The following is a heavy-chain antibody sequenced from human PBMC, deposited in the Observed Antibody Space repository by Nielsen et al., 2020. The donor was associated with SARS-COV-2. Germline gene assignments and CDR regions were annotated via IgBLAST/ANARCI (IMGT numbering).Heavy chain of an antibody. CDR1: GFTFSSYS. CDR2: ISGSSNTI. J-gene: IGHJ4*02. V-gene: IGHV3-48*01. CDR3: AREWNWDDAFDL. Sequence: GESLKISCAASGFTFSSYSMNWVRQAPGKGLEWISYISGSSNTIYYADSVKGRFTISRDNAKNSLYLQMSSLRGDDTSVYYCAREWNWDDAFDLWGQGTMVTVSS. D-gene: IGHD1-1*01.